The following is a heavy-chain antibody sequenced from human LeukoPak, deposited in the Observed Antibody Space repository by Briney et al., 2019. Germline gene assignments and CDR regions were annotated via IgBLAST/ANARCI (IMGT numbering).Heavy chain of an antibody. J-gene: IGHJ4*02. D-gene: IGHD5-24*01. CDR1: GFTFSSFW. CDR2: IKEDGSDK. Sequence: GRSLRLSCAASGFTFSSFWMSWVRQAPGKGLEWVANIKEDGSDKYYVDSVKGRFTISRDNAKNSLYLQMNSLRAEDTAVYYCARDTGYNTFDYWGQGALVTVSS. CDR3: ARDTGYNTFDY. V-gene: IGHV3-7*05.